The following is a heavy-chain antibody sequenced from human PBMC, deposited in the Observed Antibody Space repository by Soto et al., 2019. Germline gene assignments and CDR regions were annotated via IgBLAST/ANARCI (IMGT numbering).Heavy chain of an antibody. D-gene: IGHD7-27*01. J-gene: IGHJ4*02. CDR1: GFTFSKSV. V-gene: IGHV3-30-3*01. CDR2: ISNDGSNK. CDR3: ARGSSATGGRFDS. Sequence: QVQLVESGGGVVQPGRSLRLSCAASGFTFSKSVMHWVRQAPGKGLEWMAAISNDGSNKYYADSVKGRFTISRDNSRNTFYLQMNSLRVEDTAIYYCARGSSATGGRFDSGGPGTLVTVSS.